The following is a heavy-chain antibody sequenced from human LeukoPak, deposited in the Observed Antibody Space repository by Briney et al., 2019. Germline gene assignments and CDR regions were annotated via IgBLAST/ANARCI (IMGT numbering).Heavy chain of an antibody. J-gene: IGHJ4*02. CDR2: IHSSGNT. CDR3: ARDRTMTGDRGIDY. Sequence: GGSLRLSCAASGFTVSSNSMSWVRQAPGKGLDWVSAIHSSGNTYYADSVKGRVTISRDNAKNSLYLQMNSLRDEDTGIYYCARDRTMTGDRGIDYWGQGTPVTVSS. D-gene: IGHD3-22*01. CDR1: GFTVSSNS. V-gene: IGHV3-69-1*02.